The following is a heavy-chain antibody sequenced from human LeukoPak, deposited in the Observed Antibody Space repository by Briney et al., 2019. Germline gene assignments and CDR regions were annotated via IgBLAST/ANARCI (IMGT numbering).Heavy chain of an antibody. D-gene: IGHD3-22*01. V-gene: IGHV1-69*13. J-gene: IGHJ4*02. CDR2: IIPIFGTA. Sequence: SVKASCKASGGTFSSYAISWVRQAPGQGLEWMGGIIPIFGTANYAQKFQGRVTITADESTSTAYMELSSLRSEDTAVYYCARDKAYYDSSGYYGGIDYWGQGTLVTVSS. CDR3: ARDKAYYDSSGYYGGIDY. CDR1: GGTFSSYA.